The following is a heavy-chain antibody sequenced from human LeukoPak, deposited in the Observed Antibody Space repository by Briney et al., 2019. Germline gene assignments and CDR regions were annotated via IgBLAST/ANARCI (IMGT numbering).Heavy chain of an antibody. V-gene: IGHV3-11*06. CDR3: AREDTAMAPLDY. CDR2: ISSSSSYT. Sequence: GGSLRLSCAASGFTFSDYYMSWIRQAPGKGLEWVSYISSSSSYTNYADSVKGRFTISRDNAKNSLYLQMNSLRAEDTAVYYCAREDTAMAPLDYWGQGTLVTVSS. J-gene: IGHJ4*02. CDR1: GFTFSDYY. D-gene: IGHD5-18*01.